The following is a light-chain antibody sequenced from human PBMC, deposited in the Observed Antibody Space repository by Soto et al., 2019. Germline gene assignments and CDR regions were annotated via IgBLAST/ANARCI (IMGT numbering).Light chain of an antibody. CDR2: GAS. CDR1: QSVTSNY. Sequence: EIVLTQSPGTLSLSPGERATLSCRASQSVTSNYLAWYQHKPGQAPRLLIYGASSRATGIPDRFSGSGAGTDFALTISRLEPEDFAVYSCQQYSSSPRTFGQGTKLEIK. V-gene: IGKV3-20*01. J-gene: IGKJ2*01. CDR3: QQYSSSPRT.